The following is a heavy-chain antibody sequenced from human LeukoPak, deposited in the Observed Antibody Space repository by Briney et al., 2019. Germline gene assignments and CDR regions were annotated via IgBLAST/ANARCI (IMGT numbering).Heavy chain of an antibody. Sequence: GGSLRLSCVASGFTFSTYWMHWVRQAPGKGLEWISRLDRDGTTTSYADSVYGRFTISRDNAKSTLYLQMRSLRVEDTAVYYCARHDWFDPWGQGTRITVSS. J-gene: IGHJ5*02. V-gene: IGHV3-74*01. CDR1: GFTFSTYW. CDR2: LDRDGTTT. CDR3: ARHDWFDP.